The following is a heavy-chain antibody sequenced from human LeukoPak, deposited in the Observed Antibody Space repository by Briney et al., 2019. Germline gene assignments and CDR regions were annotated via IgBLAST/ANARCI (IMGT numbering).Heavy chain of an antibody. V-gene: IGHV4-59*01. CDR2: IYYSGGT. CDR3: ARDGLYDSSGYYMDS. Sequence: SETLSLTCTVSGGAISSYYWSWIRQPPGKGLEWIGYIYYSGGTKYNPSLMSRVTISVDRAQSQFSLSLSSATAADTAVYYCARDGLYDSSGYYMDSWGQGTLVIVSS. CDR1: GGAISSYY. D-gene: IGHD3-22*01. J-gene: IGHJ4*02.